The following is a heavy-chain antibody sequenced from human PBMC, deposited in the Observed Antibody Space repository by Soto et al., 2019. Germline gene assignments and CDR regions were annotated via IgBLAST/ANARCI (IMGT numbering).Heavy chain of an antibody. CDR3: AAALSIAVAVSLDY. D-gene: IGHD6-19*01. V-gene: IGHV1-58*02. Sequence: ASVKVSCKASGFTFTSSAMQWVRQARGQRLEWIGWIVVGSGNTNYAQKFQERVTITRDMSTSTAYMELSSLRSEDTAVYYCAAALSIAVAVSLDYWGQGTLVTVSS. J-gene: IGHJ4*02. CDR2: IVVGSGNT. CDR1: GFTFTSSA.